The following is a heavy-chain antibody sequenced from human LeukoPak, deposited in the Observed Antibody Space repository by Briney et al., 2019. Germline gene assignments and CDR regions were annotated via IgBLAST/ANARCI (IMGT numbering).Heavy chain of an antibody. CDR2: INHSGST. D-gene: IGHD3-22*01. CDR1: GGSFSGYY. Sequence: SETLSLTCAVYGGSFSGYYWSWIRQPPGKRLEWIGEINHSGSTNYNPSLKSRVTISVDTSKNQFSLKLSSVTAADTAVYYCARGRAYYYDSSGYYFIWGQGTMVTVSS. CDR3: ARGRAYYYDSSGYYFI. J-gene: IGHJ3*02. V-gene: IGHV4-34*01.